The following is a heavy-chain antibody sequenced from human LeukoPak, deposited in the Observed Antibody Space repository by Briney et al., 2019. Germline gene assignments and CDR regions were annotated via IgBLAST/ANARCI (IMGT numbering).Heavy chain of an antibody. J-gene: IGHJ5*02. CDR1: GFTFSSYS. V-gene: IGHV3-21*01. D-gene: IGHD2-8*01. Sequence: GGSLRLSCAASGFTFSSYSMNWVRQAPGKGLEWVSSISSSSSYIYYADSVKGRFTISRDNAKNSLYLQMNSLRAEDTAVYYCARDRVLYLPFGFDPWGQGTLVTVSS. CDR3: ARDRVLYLPFGFDP. CDR2: ISSSSSYI.